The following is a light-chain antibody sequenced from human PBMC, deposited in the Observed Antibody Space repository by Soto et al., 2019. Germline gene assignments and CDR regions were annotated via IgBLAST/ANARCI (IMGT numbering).Light chain of an antibody. CDR1: QSVTNK. Sequence: SPATLAVSPGERVILSCWASQSVTNKLAWYQQRPGQPPRLLLYDASTRATGVPARFSGSGSGTDFTLTISSLEPEDFAFYYCHQRSNWPPITFGQGTRLEIK. J-gene: IGKJ5*01. CDR2: DAS. V-gene: IGKV3-11*01. CDR3: HQRSNWPPIT.